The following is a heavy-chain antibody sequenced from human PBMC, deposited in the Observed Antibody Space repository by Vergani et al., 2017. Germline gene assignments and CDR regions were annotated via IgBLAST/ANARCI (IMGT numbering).Heavy chain of an antibody. D-gene: IGHD3-10*01. CDR1: GFISSSYW. Sequence: EGQLVESGGDWVQRGGSLRLSCAASGFISSSYWMSWVRQAPGKGLEWVANVNQDGSEKYYVDSVRGRFTISRDNAKNSIYLPMNSLRAEDTAVYFCVRVPLIRRGSGNYGINNYHGMHVWGQGTTVIVSS. J-gene: IGHJ6*02. CDR2: VNQDGSEK. V-gene: IGHV3-7*01. CDR3: VRVPLIRRGSGNYGINNYHGMHV.